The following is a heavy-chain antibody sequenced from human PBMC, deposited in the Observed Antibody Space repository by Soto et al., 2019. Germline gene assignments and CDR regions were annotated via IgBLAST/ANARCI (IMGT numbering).Heavy chain of an antibody. CDR2: MTGSSGNT. D-gene: IGHD1-7*01. V-gene: IGHV3-23*01. J-gene: IGHJ6*02. CDR3: AKSSGTGNSDGMDV. CDR1: GFALSDYI. Sequence: EVQVLQSGGGLVQPGGSLRLSCAASGFALSDYIMTWVRQAPGKGLEWVSSMTGSSGNTYDADSVRGRFTTSRDNSKTTLYLQMNSLRADDTAVYYCAKSSGTGNSDGMDVWGQGTTVVVSS.